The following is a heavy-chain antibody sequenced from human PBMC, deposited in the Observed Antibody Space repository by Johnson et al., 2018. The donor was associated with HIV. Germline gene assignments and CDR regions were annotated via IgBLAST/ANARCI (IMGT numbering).Heavy chain of an antibody. CDR3: ARGCGKATSDAFKS. D-gene: IGHD1-1*01. Sequence: MQLVESGGGLVQPGGSLRLSCAASGFTFSSYWMSWVRQAPGKGLEWVANIKQGGSEKYYVDSVKGRFTISRDNAKNSLYLQMNSLRAEDTAVYYYARGCGKATSDAFKSWGQGTMVTVSS. V-gene: IGHV3-7*01. CDR1: GFTFSSYW. J-gene: IGHJ3*02. CDR2: IKQGGSEK.